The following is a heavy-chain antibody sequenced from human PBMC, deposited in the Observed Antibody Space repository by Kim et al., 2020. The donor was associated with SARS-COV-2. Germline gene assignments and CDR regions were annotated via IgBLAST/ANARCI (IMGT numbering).Heavy chain of an antibody. CDR3: ARAARGYDILTGYYSPWYFDL. CDR2: TYYRSKWYN. Sequence: SQTLSLTCAISGDSVSSNSAAWNWIRQSPSRGLEWLGRTYYRSKWYNDYAVSVKSRITINPDTSKNQFSLQLNSVTPEDTAVYYCARAARGYDILTGYYSPWYFDLWGRGTLVTVSS. D-gene: IGHD3-9*01. J-gene: IGHJ2*01. V-gene: IGHV6-1*01. CDR1: GDSVSSNSAA.